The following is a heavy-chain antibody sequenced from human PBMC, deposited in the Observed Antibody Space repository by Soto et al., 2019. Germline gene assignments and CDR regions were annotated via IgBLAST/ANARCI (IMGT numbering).Heavy chain of an antibody. CDR2: ISYDGSNK. CDR3: AKDHGVVRGLYYYGMDV. D-gene: IGHD3-10*01. J-gene: IGHJ6*02. Sequence: GGSLRLSCAASGFTFSSYGMHWVRQAPGKGLEWVAVISYDGSNKYYADSVKGRFTISRDNSKNTLYLQMNSLRAEDTAVYYCAKDHGVVRGLYYYGMDVWGQGTTVTVSS. V-gene: IGHV3-30*18. CDR1: GFTFSSYG.